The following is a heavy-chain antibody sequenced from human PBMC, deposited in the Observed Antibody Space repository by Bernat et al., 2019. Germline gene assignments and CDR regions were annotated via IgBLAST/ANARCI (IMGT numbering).Heavy chain of an antibody. CDR3: ARLRDGGSFEDAFDI. V-gene: IGHV4-59*08. Sequence: QVQLQESGPGLVKPSETLSLTCTVSGGSISSYYWSWIRQPPGKGLEWIGYIYYSGSTNYNPSLKSRVTISVDTSKNQFSLKLSSVTAADTAVYYCARLRDGGSFEDAFDIWGQGTMVTVSS. D-gene: IGHD2-15*01. CDR2: IYYSGST. J-gene: IGHJ3*02. CDR1: GGSISSYY.